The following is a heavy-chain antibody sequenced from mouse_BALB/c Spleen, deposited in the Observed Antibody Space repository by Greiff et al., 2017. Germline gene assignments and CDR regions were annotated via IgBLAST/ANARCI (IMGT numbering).Heavy chain of an antibody. CDR3: TRPRAYYRYLDY. J-gene: IGHJ4*01. Sequence: VQLQQSGTVLARPGASVKMSCKASGYTFTSYWMHWVKQRPGQGLEWIGAIYPGNSDTSYNQKFKGKAKLTAVTSTSTAYMELSSLTNEDSAVYYCTRPRAYYRYLDYWGQGTSVTVSS. CDR2: IYPGNSDT. CDR1: GYTFTSYW. V-gene: IGHV1-5*01. D-gene: IGHD2-14*01.